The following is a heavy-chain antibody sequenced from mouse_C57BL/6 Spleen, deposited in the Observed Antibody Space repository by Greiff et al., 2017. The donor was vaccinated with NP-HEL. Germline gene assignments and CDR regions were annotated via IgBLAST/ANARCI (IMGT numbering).Heavy chain of an antibody. CDR2: IYPGSGNT. Sequence: QVHVKQSGAELVRPGASVKLSCKASGYTFTDYYINWVKQRPGQGLEWIARIYPGSGNTYYNEKFTGKATLTAEKSYSTAYMQLSSLTSEDSAVYFCARGWSYAMDYWGQGTSVTVSS. J-gene: IGHJ4*01. V-gene: IGHV1-76*01. CDR1: GYTFTDYY. CDR3: ARGWSYAMDY. D-gene: IGHD2-3*01.